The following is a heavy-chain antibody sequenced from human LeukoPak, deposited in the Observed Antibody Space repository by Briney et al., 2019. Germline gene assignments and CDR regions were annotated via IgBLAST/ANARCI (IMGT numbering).Heavy chain of an antibody. Sequence: GGSLRLSCAASGFTFSSYAMSWVRQAPGEGLEWVSAIGDSGGDTYYADSVKGRFTISRDNSKNTLYLQMNSLRAEDTALYYCAKQVTSPDPIDYWRQGTLVTVSS. CDR1: GFTFSSYA. CDR2: IGDSGGDT. CDR3: AKQVTSPDPIDY. V-gene: IGHV3-23*01. J-gene: IGHJ4*02. D-gene: IGHD2-21*02.